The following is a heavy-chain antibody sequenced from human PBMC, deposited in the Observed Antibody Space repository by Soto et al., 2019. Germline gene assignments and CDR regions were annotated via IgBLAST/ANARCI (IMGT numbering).Heavy chain of an antibody. CDR3: AKDDFGYSNYPDVVYYYYGMDV. D-gene: IGHD4-4*01. V-gene: IGHV3-23*01. CDR1: GFTFSSYA. CDR2: ISGSGGST. J-gene: IGHJ6*02. Sequence: AGGSLRLSCAASGFTFSSYAMSWVRQAPGKGLEWVSAISGSGGSTYYADSVKGRFTISRDNSKNTLYLQMNSLRAEDTAVYYCAKDDFGYSNYPDVVYYYYGMDVWGQGTTVTVSS.